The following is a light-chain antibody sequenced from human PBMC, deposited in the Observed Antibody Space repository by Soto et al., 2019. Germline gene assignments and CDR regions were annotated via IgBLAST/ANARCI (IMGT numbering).Light chain of an antibody. V-gene: IGKV1-5*01. CDR1: QCISSW. J-gene: IGKJ1*01. CDR2: DAS. CDR3: QQYNSYPWT. Sequence: DIQMTQSPSPLSASLGDRVTITCRASQCISSWLAWYQQKPGKAPKLMIYDASSLESGVPSRFIGSGSGTECTLTISSLQPDDVATYYCQQYNSYPWTFGQGTKVDIK.